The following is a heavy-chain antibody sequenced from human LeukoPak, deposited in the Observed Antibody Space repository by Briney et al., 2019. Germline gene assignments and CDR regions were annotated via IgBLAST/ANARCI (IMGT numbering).Heavy chain of an antibody. CDR1: GFTFSSYG. Sequence: PGGSLRLSCAASGFTFSSYGMHWVRQAPGKGLQWVAVISYDGSSKYYADSVKGRFIISRDNSKNTLYLQVNSLRAEDTAVYYCAKDSDIAVAGTDDAFDLWGQGTMVTVSS. CDR2: ISYDGSSK. D-gene: IGHD6-19*01. J-gene: IGHJ3*01. CDR3: AKDSDIAVAGTDDAFDL. V-gene: IGHV3-30*18.